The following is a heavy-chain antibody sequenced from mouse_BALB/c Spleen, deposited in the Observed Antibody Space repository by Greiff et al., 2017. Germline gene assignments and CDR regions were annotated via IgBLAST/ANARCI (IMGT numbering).Heavy chain of an antibody. Sequence: QVQLQQPGAELVKPGASVKLSCKASGYTFTSYWMHWVKQRPGQGLEWIGEINPSNGRTNYNEKFKSKATLTVDKSSSTAYMQLSSLTSEDSAVYYGARPSGSSSDYWGQGTTLTVSS. D-gene: IGHD1-1*01. CDR2: INPSNGRT. J-gene: IGHJ2*01. CDR1: GYTFTSYW. V-gene: IGHV1S81*02. CDR3: ARPSGSSSDY.